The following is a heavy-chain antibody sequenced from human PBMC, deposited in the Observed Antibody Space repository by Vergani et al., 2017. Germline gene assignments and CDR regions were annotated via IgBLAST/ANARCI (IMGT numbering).Heavy chain of an antibody. CDR2: ISSSSSYI. D-gene: IGHD6-19*01. Sequence: VQLVESGGGVVQPGGSLRLSCAASGFTFSSYSMNWVRQAPGKGLEWVSSISSSSSYIYYADSVKGRFTISRDNAKNSLYLQMNSLRAEDTAVYYCARDSPQSQWLVAPLVFQHWGQGTLVTVSS. V-gene: IGHV3-21*01. CDR3: ARDSPQSQWLVAPLVFQH. J-gene: IGHJ1*01. CDR1: GFTFSSYS.